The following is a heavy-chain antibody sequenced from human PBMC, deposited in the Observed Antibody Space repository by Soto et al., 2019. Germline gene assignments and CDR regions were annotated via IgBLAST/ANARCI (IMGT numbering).Heavy chain of an antibody. CDR3: ATAAVWAKL. J-gene: IGHJ4*02. CDR1: GFTFSSYA. CDR2: ISVSGGST. Sequence: PGGSRRLSCAASGFTFSSYAMSWVRQAPGKGLEWVSAISVSGGSTYYADSAKGRFTISXXXSXXXXXLXXNXXRAXDTAVYYYATAAVWAKLWGQGALVSVCS. V-gene: IGHV3-23*01. D-gene: IGHD6-25*01.